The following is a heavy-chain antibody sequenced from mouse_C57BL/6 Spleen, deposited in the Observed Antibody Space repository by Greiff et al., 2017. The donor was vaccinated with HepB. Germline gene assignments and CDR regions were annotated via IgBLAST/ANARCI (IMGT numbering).Heavy chain of an antibody. CDR3: ARFPYDYDNAMDY. D-gene: IGHD2-4*01. J-gene: IGHJ4*01. V-gene: IGHV1-50*01. CDR1: GYTFTSYW. CDR2: IDPSDSYT. Sequence: QVQLQQPGAELVKPGASVKLSCKASGYTFTSYWMQWVKQRPGQGLEWIGEIDPSDSYTNYKQKFKGKATLTVDTSSSTAYMQLSSLTSEDSAVYYCARFPYDYDNAMDYWGQGTSVTVSS.